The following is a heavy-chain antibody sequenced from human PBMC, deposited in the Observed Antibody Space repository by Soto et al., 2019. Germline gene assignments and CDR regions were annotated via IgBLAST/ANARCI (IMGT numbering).Heavy chain of an antibody. CDR2: IYSGGDT. J-gene: IGHJ4*02. CDR1: GFTVSRNY. Sequence: PGGSLRLSCAASGFTVSRNYMNWVRQAPGKGLEWVSVIYSGGDTYYADSVKGRFTISRDNSKNTLYLQMNSLRAEDTAVYYCATDPVAAAPSYWGQGTLVTVSS. CDR3: ATDPVAAAPSY. D-gene: IGHD6-13*01. V-gene: IGHV3-53*01.